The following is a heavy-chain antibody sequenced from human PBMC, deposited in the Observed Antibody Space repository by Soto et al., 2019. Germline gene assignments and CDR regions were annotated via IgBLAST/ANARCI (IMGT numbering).Heavy chain of an antibody. CDR3: ARAFIAVAVLGY. Sequence: ASVKVSCKASGYTFTSYDINWVRQATGQGLEWMGWMNPNSGNTGYAQKFQGRVTMTRNTSISTAYMELSSLRSEDTAVYYCARAFIAVAVLGYWAQGTLVTVSS. J-gene: IGHJ4*02. V-gene: IGHV1-8*01. CDR1: GYTFTSYD. D-gene: IGHD6-19*01. CDR2: MNPNSGNT.